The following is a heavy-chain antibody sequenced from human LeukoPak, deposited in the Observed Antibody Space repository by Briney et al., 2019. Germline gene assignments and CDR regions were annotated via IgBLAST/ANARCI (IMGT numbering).Heavy chain of an antibody. CDR3: ARGVRRPAPIYSSSLDFGSKYYYYMDV. J-gene: IGHJ6*03. Sequence: SVKVSCKAYGGTFSSYAISWVRQAPGQGLEWMGGIIPIFGTANYAQKFQGRVTITADESTSTAYMELSSLRSEDTAVYYCARGVRRPAPIYSSSLDFGSKYYYYMDVWGKGTTVTVSS. CDR1: GGTFSSYA. D-gene: IGHD6-6*01. CDR2: IIPIFGTA. V-gene: IGHV1-69*13.